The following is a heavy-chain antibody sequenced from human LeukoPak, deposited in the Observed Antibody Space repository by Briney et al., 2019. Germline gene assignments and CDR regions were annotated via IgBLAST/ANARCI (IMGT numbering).Heavy chain of an antibody. Sequence: GRSLRLSCAASGFTFNNYGMHWVRQAPGNGLEWVALIWYDGTNKYYGDSVKGRFTISRDNSKNTLYLQMNSLRAEDTAVYYCARGRFGELSVATFDIWGQGTMVTVSS. V-gene: IGHV3-33*01. D-gene: IGHD3-10*01. CDR3: ARGRFGELSVATFDI. CDR2: IWYDGTNK. CDR1: GFTFNNYG. J-gene: IGHJ3*02.